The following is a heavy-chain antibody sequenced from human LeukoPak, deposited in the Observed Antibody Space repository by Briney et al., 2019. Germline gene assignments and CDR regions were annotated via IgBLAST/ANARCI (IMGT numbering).Heavy chain of an antibody. CDR3: ATPSSGYYYVSAFDI. D-gene: IGHD3-22*01. CDR1: GYTFTSYG. V-gene: IGHV1-18*01. Sequence: ASVKVSCKASGYTFTSYGTSWVRQAPGQGLEWMGWISAYNGNTNYAQKLQGRVTMTTDTSTSTAYMELRSLRSDDTAVYYCATPSSGYYYVSAFDIWGQGTMVTVSS. J-gene: IGHJ3*02. CDR2: ISAYNGNT.